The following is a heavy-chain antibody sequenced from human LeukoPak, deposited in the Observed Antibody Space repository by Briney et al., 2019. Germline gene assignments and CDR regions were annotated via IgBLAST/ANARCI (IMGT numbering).Heavy chain of an antibody. CDR3: ARTADYGGNYYFDY. CDR2: IIPIFGTA. J-gene: IGHJ4*02. CDR1: VGTFSSYA. V-gene: IGHV1-69*13. Sequence: SVKVSCKASVGTFSSYAISWVRQAHGQGLEWMGGIIPIFGTANYAQKFQGRVTITADESTSTAYMELSSLRSEDTAVYYCARTADYGGNYYFDYWGQGTLVTVSS. D-gene: IGHD4-23*01.